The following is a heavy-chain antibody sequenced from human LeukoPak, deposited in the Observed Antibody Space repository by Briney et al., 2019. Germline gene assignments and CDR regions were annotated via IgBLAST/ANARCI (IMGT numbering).Heavy chain of an antibody. CDR3: ARRGGIGYYFDY. CDR2: IYTSGST. J-gene: IGHJ4*02. V-gene: IGHV4-4*09. D-gene: IGHD2-21*01. CDR1: GGSISSYY. Sequence: PLETLSLTCTVSGGSISSYYWSWIRQPPGKGLEWIGYIYTSGSTNYNPSLKSRVTISVDTSKNQFSLKLSSVTAADTAVYYCARRGGIGYYFDYWGQGTLVTVSS.